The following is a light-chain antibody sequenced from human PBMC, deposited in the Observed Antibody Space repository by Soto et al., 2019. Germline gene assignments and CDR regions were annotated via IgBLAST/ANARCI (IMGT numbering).Light chain of an antibody. CDR2: KAS. V-gene: IGKV1-5*03. J-gene: IGKJ1*01. CDR1: QNIYSW. Sequence: DIQMTQSPSTLSASVGDRVTITCRASQNIYSWLAWYQQKPGIAPKLLIYKASTLESGVPSRFSGSGSGTEFTLTISCLQPDDSAAYYCQQYESYSTFGQGTKVEIK. CDR3: QQYESYST.